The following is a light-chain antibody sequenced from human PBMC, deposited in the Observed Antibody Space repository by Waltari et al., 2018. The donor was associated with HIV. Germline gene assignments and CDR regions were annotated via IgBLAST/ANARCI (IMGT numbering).Light chain of an antibody. J-gene: IGLJ2*01. CDR1: SSNIGSNT. Sequence: QSVLTQPPSASGTPGQRVTISCSGSSSNIGSNTVNWYQQLPGTAPKLLIYSNNQRPSGIPDRFSGSKSGTSASLAISGLQSEDEADYDCAAWDDSLRGVFGGGTKLTVL. V-gene: IGLV1-44*01. CDR2: SNN. CDR3: AAWDDSLRGV.